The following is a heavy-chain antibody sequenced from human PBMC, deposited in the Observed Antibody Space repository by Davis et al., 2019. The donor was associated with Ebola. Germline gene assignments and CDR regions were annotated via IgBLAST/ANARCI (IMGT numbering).Heavy chain of an antibody. D-gene: IGHD1-20*01. V-gene: IGHV5-51*01. CDR1: GNSFTSYW. Sequence: GESLKISCKESGNSFTSYWIGRVRQMPGKDLEWMGIIYTGDSDTRYSPSFRGQVTISADKSIRTAYLQWSSLKASDTAMYYCASLRRTITGMDDGFDIWGQGTMVTVSA. CDR3: ASLRRTITGMDDGFDI. CDR2: IYTGDSDT. J-gene: IGHJ3*02.